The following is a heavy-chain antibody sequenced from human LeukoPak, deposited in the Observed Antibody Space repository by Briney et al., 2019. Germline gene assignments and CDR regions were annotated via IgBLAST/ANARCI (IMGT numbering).Heavy chain of an antibody. CDR1: GGSISSYY. J-gene: IGHJ5*02. CDR2: IYYSGST. D-gene: IGHD3-10*01. V-gene: IGHV4-59*01. Sequence: SETLSLTCTVSGGSISSYYWSWSRQPPGRGLEWIGYIYYSGSTNYNPSLKSRVTISVDTSKKQLSLKLSSVTAADTAVYYCARVWFGEFNWFDPWGQGTPVTVSS. CDR3: ARVWFGEFNWFDP.